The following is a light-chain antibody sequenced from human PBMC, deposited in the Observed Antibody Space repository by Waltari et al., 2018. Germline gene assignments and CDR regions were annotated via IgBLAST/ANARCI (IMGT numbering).Light chain of an antibody. J-gene: IGLJ3*02. V-gene: IGLV2-14*01. Sequence: QSALTQPASVSGSPGQSITIPCTGNSSDVGGYNYVSWYQQHPGKAPKLMIYEVSNRPSGVSNRFSGSKSGNTASLTISGLQAEDEADYYCSSYTSSSTLKVFGGGTKLTVL. CDR2: EVS. CDR1: SSDVGGYNY. CDR3: SSYTSSSTLKV.